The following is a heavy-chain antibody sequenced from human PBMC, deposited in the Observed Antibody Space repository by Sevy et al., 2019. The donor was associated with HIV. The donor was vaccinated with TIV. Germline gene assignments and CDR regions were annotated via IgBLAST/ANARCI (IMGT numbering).Heavy chain of an antibody. CDR3: TARNFDF. Sequence: GGSLRLSCAASGLTLSYAWMNWVRQAPGKGLEWVGHIKSESDGGTTDCATPVKGRFIISRDDSKNTLYLQMNSLKTGDTALYYCTARNFDFWGRGTLVTVSS. J-gene: IGHJ4*02. V-gene: IGHV3-15*07. CDR2: IKSESDGGTT. CDR1: GLTLSYAW.